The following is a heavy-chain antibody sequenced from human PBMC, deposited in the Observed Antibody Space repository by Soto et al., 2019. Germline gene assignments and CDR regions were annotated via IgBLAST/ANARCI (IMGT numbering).Heavy chain of an antibody. CDR2: ISGSGGST. J-gene: IGHJ6*02. CDR1: GFTFSSYA. D-gene: IGHD3-3*01. V-gene: IGHV3-23*01. Sequence: GGSLRLSCAASGFTFSSYAMSWVRQAPGKGLEWVSAISGSGGSTYYADSVKGRFTISRDNSKNTLYLQMNSLRAEDTAVYYCAGSTLRFYYYSYGMDVWGQGTTVTVSS. CDR3: AGSTLRFYYYSYGMDV.